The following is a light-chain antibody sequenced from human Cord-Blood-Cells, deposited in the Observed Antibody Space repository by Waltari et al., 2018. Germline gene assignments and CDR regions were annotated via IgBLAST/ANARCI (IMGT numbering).Light chain of an antibody. J-gene: IGLJ2*01. CDR2: GNS. CDR1: SSNIGAGYD. V-gene: IGLV1-40*01. CDR3: QSYDSSLSGSV. Sequence: QSVLTQPPSVSGAPGQRVTISCTGSSSNIGAGYDVHWYQQLPGTAPKLLIYGNSNRPSGVPERFSGCKSGASAALAIAGLQAEDEADYYCQSYDSSLSGSVCGGGTKLTVL.